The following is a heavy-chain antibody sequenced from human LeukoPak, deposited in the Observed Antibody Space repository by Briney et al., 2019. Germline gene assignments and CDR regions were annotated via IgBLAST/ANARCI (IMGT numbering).Heavy chain of an antibody. J-gene: IGHJ4*02. CDR1: GFTFRSYW. Sequence: GGSLRLSCAASGFTFRSYWVHWVRQAPAKGLVWVSRINSDGSSTIYEDSVKGRFTISRDNAKNTLYLQMNSLRAEDTAVYYCARTIHFDYWGQGTLVTVSS. CDR3: ARTIHFDY. CDR2: INSDGSST. V-gene: IGHV3-74*01.